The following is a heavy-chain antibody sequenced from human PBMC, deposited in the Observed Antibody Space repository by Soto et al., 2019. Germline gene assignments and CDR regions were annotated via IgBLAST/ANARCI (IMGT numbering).Heavy chain of an antibody. CDR1: GFTFSSYA. CDR2: ISYDGSNK. D-gene: IGHD3-3*01. V-gene: IGHV3-30-3*01. J-gene: IGHJ6*02. CDR3: ARDDLPLLSNYDFWSGYYYYGMDV. Sequence: GGSLRLSCAASGFTFSSYAMHWVRQAPGKGLEWVAVISYDGSNKYYADSVKGRFTISRDNSKNTLYLQMNSLRAEDTAMYYCARDDLPLLSNYDFWSGYYYYGMDVWGQGTTVTVSS.